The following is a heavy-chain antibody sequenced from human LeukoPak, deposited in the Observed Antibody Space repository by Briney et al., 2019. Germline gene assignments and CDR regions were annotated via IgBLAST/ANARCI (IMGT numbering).Heavy chain of an antibody. J-gene: IGHJ5*02. CDR1: GFTFSNSA. Sequence: GGSLRLSCAASGFTFSNSALSWVRLAPGQGLQWVAGIGGTNVPNTWYADPVKGRFTISRDDSKSTLYLQMRSLRGEDTALYYCVKFAPGLLSGDWFDPWGQGTLVTVSS. V-gene: IGHV3-23*01. D-gene: IGHD3-10*01. CDR3: VKFAPGLLSGDWFDP. CDR2: IGGTNVPNT.